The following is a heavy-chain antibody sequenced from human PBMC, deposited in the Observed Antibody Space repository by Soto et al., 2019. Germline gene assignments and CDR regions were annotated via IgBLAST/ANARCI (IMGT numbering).Heavy chain of an antibody. J-gene: IGHJ4*02. V-gene: IGHV3-30-3*01. CDR2: ISYDGSNK. Sequence: GGSLTLSCAPSGFTFSSYAMHWVRQAPDKGLEWVAVISYDGSNKYYAGSVKGRFTISRDNSKNTLYLQMNSLRAEDTAVYYCARDRDDPDTAMVTALVYWGQGTLVTVSS. CDR1: GFTFSSYA. D-gene: IGHD5-18*01. CDR3: ARDRDDPDTAMVTALVY.